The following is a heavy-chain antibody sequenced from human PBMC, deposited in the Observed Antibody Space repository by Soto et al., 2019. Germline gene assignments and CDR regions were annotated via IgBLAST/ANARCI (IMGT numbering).Heavy chain of an antibody. Sequence: SETLSLTCAVSGGLIYSSSYSWGWIRQPPGKGLGWIGYIYYSGSTKYNPSLKSRVTISVDTSKNQFSLKLSSVTAADTAVYYCARRAVSLYFDYWGQGTLVTVSS. CDR3: ARRAVSLYFDY. J-gene: IGHJ4*02. CDR1: GGLIYSSSYS. V-gene: IGHV4-61*05. CDR2: IYYSGST. D-gene: IGHD4-17*01.